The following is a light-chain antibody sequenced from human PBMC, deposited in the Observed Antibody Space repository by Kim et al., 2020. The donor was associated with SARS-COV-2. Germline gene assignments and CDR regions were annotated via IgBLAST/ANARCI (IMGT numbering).Light chain of an antibody. V-gene: IGKV3-11*01. CDR1: QSVSCD. CDR3: PQRSNWPPWT. CDR2: AAS. J-gene: IGKJ1*01. Sequence: SPGERATPSCSASQSVSCDFAWYRPNPGQAPRLLIYAASNRATGIPASFSGSGSGPDFTLPISSLEPEDFAFYYCPQRSNWPPWTFGQGTKVYIK.